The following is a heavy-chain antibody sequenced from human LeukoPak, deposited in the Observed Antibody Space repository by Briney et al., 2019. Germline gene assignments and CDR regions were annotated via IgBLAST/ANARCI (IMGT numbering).Heavy chain of an antibody. V-gene: IGHV3-23*01. CDR1: GFTFITYA. CDR3: AKRSYDILTGYYYYMDV. CDR2: ISGSGGST. Sequence: GGSLRLSCAASGFTFITYAMTWVRQAPGKGLEWVSAISGSGGSTYYADSVKGRFTISRDNSKNTLYLQMNSLRAEDTAVYYCAKRSYDILTGYYYYMDVWGKGTTVTVSS. J-gene: IGHJ6*03. D-gene: IGHD3-9*01.